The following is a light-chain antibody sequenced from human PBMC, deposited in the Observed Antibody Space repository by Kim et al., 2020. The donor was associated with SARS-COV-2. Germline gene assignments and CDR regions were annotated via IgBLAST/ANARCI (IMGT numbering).Light chain of an antibody. J-gene: IGKJ1*01. Sequence: DIQMTQSPSSLSASVGDRVTITCRASQDISNYLAWFQLKPGKAPKLLIYAASALQPGVPSRFSGSGSGTDFTLTVTSLQPEDVATYYCQKCDRAHWTFGQGTKVDIK. V-gene: IGKV1-27*01. CDR3: QKCDRAHWT. CDR2: AAS. CDR1: QDISNY.